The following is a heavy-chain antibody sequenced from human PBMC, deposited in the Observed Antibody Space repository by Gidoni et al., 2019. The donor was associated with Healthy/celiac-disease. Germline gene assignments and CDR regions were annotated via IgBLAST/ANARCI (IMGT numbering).Heavy chain of an antibody. D-gene: IGHD3-10*01. CDR2: ISPILGIA. CDR1: GGTFSSYA. CDR3: ARVGGREVDY. Sequence: QVQLVQSGAEVKKPGSSVKVSCQASGGTFSSYAISWVRQAPGQGLEWMGRISPILGIANYAQKFQGRVTITADKSTSTAYMELSSLRSEDTAVYYCARVGGREVDYWGQGTLVTVSS. J-gene: IGHJ4*02. V-gene: IGHV1-69*09.